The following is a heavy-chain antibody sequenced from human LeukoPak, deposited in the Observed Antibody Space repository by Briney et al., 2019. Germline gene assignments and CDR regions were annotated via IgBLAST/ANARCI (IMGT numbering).Heavy chain of an antibody. V-gene: IGHV2-70*13. J-gene: IGHJ4*02. Sequence: VSGPALVKPTQTLTLTCTFSGFSLSTSGMCVSWIRQPPGKALEWLALIDWDADTYYSTSLKTRLTISKDTSKNQVVLTMTNMDPADTATYYCTRTYSGSYPVHYWGQGTLVTVSS. CDR2: IDWDADT. CDR3: TRTYSGSYPVHY. D-gene: IGHD1-26*01. CDR1: GFSLSTSGMC.